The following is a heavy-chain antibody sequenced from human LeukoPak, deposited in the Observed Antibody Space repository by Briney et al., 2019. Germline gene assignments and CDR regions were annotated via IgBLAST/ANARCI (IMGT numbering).Heavy chain of an antibody. CDR1: GLTFSSYG. D-gene: IGHD3-22*01. J-gene: IGHJ4*02. Sequence: GGTLRLSCAASGLTFSSYGMSWVRQAPGKGLEWVSIIYSGGSTYYADSVKGRFTISRDISKNTLYLQMNSLRAEDTAVYYCAREGDDSSGYLDYWGQGILVTVSS. CDR3: AREGDDSSGYLDY. V-gene: IGHV3-66*01. CDR2: IYSGGST.